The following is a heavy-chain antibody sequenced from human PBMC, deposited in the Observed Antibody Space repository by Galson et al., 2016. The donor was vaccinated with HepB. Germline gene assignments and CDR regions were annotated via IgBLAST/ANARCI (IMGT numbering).Heavy chain of an antibody. CDR3: ARRFRYTYGPPYGMDV. D-gene: IGHD5-18*01. CDR2: IYYSGST. CDR1: GGSISSSSYY. J-gene: IGHJ6*02. V-gene: IGHV4-39*01. Sequence: SETLSLTCTVSGGSISSSSYYWGWIRQPPGKGLEWIGSIYYSGSTYYNPSLQSRVTISVDTSKNQFSLKMSSVTAADTAVYYCARRFRYTYGPPYGMDVWGQGTTVIVS.